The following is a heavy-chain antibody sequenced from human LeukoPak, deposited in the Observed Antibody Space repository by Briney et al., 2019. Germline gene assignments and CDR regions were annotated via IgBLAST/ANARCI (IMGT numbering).Heavy chain of an antibody. CDR3: AGRGIVTGYFDF. J-gene: IGHJ4*02. CDR1: GDSITNSNFY. Sequence: SEPLSLTCTVSGDSITNSNFYWGWIRQSPGKGLEWIGSIFHSGSTNYNPSLKSRVTISVDTSKNQFYLRVRFVTAAETALYYCAGRGIVTGYFDFWDRGTLVTVSS. CDR2: IFHSGST. D-gene: IGHD3-9*01. V-gene: IGHV4-39*01.